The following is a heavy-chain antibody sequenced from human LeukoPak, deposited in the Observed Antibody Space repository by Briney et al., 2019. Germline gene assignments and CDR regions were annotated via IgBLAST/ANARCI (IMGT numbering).Heavy chain of an antibody. CDR2: IVVGSGNT. CDR1: GFTFTSSA. CDR3: AADHCSGGSCYSVL. Sequence: SVKVSCKASGFTFTSSAMQWVRQARGQRLEWIGWIVVGSGNTNYAQKFQERVTITRDMSTSTAYMELSSLRSEDTAVYYCAADHCSGGSCYSVLWGQGTLVTVSS. V-gene: IGHV1-58*02. J-gene: IGHJ4*02. D-gene: IGHD2-15*01.